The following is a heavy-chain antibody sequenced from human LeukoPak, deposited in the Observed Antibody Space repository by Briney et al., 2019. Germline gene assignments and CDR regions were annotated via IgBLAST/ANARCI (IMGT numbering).Heavy chain of an antibody. CDR1: GFTFSSYS. CDR3: AREGRYCSGGSCSAPFDY. CDR2: ISSSSSYI. Sequence: AGGSLRLSCAASGFTFSSYSMNWVRQAPGKGLEWVSSISSSSSYIYYADSVKGRFTISRDNAKNSLYLQMNSLRAEDTAVYYCAREGRYCSGGSCSAPFDYWGQGTLVTVSS. J-gene: IGHJ4*02. D-gene: IGHD2-15*01. V-gene: IGHV3-21*04.